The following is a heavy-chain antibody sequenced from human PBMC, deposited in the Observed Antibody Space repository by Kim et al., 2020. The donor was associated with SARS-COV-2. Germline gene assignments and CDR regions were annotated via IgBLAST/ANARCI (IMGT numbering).Heavy chain of an antibody. Sequence: ASVKVSCKASGYTFTSYYMHWVRQAPGQGLEWMGIINPSGGSTSYAQKFQGRVTMTRDTSTSTVYMELSSLRSEDTAVYYCASRGGSGSAYYYYGMDVWGQGPTVTVSS. D-gene: IGHD3-10*01. CDR2: INPSGGST. CDR1: GYTFTSYY. CDR3: ASRGGSGSAYYYYGMDV. J-gene: IGHJ6*02. V-gene: IGHV1-46*01.